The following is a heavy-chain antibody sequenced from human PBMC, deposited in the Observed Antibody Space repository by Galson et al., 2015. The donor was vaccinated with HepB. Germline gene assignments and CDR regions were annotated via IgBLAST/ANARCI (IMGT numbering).Heavy chain of an antibody. J-gene: IGHJ4*02. CDR2: ISSSSSYI. V-gene: IGHV3-21*01. D-gene: IGHD1-1*01. CDR1: GFTFSSYS. CDR3: ARDQLDYYFDY. Sequence: SLRLSCAASGFTFSSYSMNWVRQAPGKGLEWVSSISSSSSYIYYADSVKGRSTISRDNAKNSLYLQMNSLRAEDTAVYYCARDQLDYYFDYWGQGTLVTVSS.